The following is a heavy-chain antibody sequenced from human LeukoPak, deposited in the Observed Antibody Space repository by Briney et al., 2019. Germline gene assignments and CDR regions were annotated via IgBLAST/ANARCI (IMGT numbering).Heavy chain of an antibody. Sequence: QSGPALVKPTQTLTPTCTFSGFSLSTSGMRVSWIRQPPGKALEWLALIDWDDDKYYSTSLKTRLTISKDTSKNQVVLIMTNMDPVDTATYYCARTLYYGSGSYYNQFGAFDIWGQGTMVTVSS. CDR3: ARTLYYGSGSYYNQFGAFDI. D-gene: IGHD3-10*01. V-gene: IGHV2-70*01. CDR1: GFSLSTSGMR. J-gene: IGHJ3*02. CDR2: IDWDDDK.